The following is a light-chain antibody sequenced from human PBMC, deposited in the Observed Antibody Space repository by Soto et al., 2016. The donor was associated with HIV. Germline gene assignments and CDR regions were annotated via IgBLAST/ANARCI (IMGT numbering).Light chain of an antibody. V-gene: IGKV1-6*01. CDR3: LQXYDRPYT. CDR1: QGIKNE. CDR2: ATS. Sequence: AIQMTQSPSSLSASLGDRVTITCRASQGIKNELGWYQQKPGKAPKLLIYATSSLGGGVPSRFSGSGSGTDFTLTISSLQPEXSASYFXLQXYDRPYTFGQGTKLEIK. J-gene: IGKJ2*01.